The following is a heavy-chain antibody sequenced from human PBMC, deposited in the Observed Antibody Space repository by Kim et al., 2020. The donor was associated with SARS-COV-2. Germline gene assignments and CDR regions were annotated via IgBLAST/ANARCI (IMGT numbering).Heavy chain of an antibody. CDR1: VGSFSGHH. CDR2: INHSGAT. Sequence: SETLSLSCAVYVGSFSGHHWSWIRQPPGKGLEWIGEINHSGATKYNPSLKSRVALSVDTSKNQFSLRLNSVTAADTAVYFCARGRAGVVPSPILGIGPHYEYYAMDVWGQGTTVTVSS. J-gene: IGHJ6*02. CDR3: ARGRAGVVPSPILGIGPHYEYYAMDV. D-gene: IGHD3-3*01. V-gene: IGHV4-34*01.